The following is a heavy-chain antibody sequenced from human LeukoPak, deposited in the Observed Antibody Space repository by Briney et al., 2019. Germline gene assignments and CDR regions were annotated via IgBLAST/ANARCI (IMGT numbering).Heavy chain of an antibody. V-gene: IGHV2-5*02. CDR1: GFSLNTRGVG. Sequence: SGPTLVNPTQTLTLTCTFSGFSLNTRGVGVGWIRQPPGRALEWLALIYWDDDRRYSPSLKSRLTITKDTSKNQVVPTITNMDPVDTATYFCAHRKNYYDSSVFDNWGQGTLVTVSS. CDR2: IYWDDDR. CDR3: AHRKNYYDSSVFDN. J-gene: IGHJ4*02. D-gene: IGHD3-22*01.